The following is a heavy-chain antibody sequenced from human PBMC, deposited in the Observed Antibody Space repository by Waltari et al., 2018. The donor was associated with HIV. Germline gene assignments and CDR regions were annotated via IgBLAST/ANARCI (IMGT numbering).Heavy chain of an antibody. CDR3: AKDRGTGYDYLHH. V-gene: IGHV3-43*01. Sequence: EMQLVESGGTVVQPGGSLRLSCAASGFTFVDYTMHWVRQAPGKGLEWVSLIYWDSSSTYYADSVKGRFTISRDNSKNSLYLQMHSLTTEDTAVYYCAKDRGTGYDYLHHWGQGTLVTVSS. CDR2: IYWDSSST. CDR1: GFTFVDYT. D-gene: IGHD5-12*01. J-gene: IGHJ4*02.